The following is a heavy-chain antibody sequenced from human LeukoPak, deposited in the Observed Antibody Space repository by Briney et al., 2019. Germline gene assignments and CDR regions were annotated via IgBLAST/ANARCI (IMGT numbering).Heavy chain of an antibody. Sequence: PGGSLRLSCAASGFTLSSYEMHWARQAPGKGLVWVSRISSDGSRAGYADSVKGRFTISRDNAKNTLYLQMNSLRAEDTAIYYCARELPREVTLDYWGQGTLVTVSS. V-gene: IGHV3-74*01. CDR2: ISSDGSRA. J-gene: IGHJ4*02. CDR3: ARELPREVTLDY. CDR1: GFTLSSYE. D-gene: IGHD2-21*02.